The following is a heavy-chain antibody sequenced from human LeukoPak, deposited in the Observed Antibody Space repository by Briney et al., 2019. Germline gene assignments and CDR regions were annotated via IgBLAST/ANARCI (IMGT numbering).Heavy chain of an antibody. CDR3: ARVSARLALDLYYYYYGMDV. Sequence: ASVKVSCKASGYTFTSYGISWVRQAPGQGLEWMGWISAYNGNTNYAQKLQGRVTMTIDTSTSTAYMELRSLRSDDTAVYYCARVSARLALDLYYYYYGMDVWGQGTTVTVSS. J-gene: IGHJ6*02. D-gene: IGHD6-19*01. CDR1: GYTFTSYG. V-gene: IGHV1-18*01. CDR2: ISAYNGNT.